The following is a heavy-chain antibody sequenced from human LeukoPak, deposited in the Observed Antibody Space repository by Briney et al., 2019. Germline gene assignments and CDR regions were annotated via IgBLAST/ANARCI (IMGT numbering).Heavy chain of an antibody. CDR1: GGSFSGYY. CDR3: ARGYCSSTSCYFWGYYYGMDV. V-gene: IGHV4-34*01. CDR2: INHSGST. D-gene: IGHD2-2*01. J-gene: IGHJ6*02. Sequence: PSETLSLTCAVYGGSFSGYYWSWIRQPPGKGLEWIVEINHSGSTNYNPSLKSRVSISVDTSKNQFSLKLSSVTAADTAVYYCARGYCSSTSCYFWGYYYGMDVWGQGTTVTVSS.